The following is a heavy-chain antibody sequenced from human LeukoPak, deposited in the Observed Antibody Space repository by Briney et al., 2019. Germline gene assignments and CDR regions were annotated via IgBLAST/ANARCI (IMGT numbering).Heavy chain of an antibody. CDR3: ARGPPDVYVWGGYRQYFDY. CDR1: GWTFSGHY. D-gene: IGHD3-16*02. Sequence: PSETLSLTCAVYGWTFSGHYWSWVRQPPGKGLEWIGEINHSGSTNYNPSLKSRVTISVDTSKNQFSLKLSSVTAADTAVYYFARGPPDVYVWGGYRQYFDYWGQGTLVTVSS. V-gene: IGHV4-34*01. CDR2: INHSGST. J-gene: IGHJ4*02.